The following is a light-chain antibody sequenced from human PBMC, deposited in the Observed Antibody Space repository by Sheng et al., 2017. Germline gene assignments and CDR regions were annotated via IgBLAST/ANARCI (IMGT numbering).Light chain of an antibody. CDR3: QQYNYWPPGT. Sequence: ETLMTQSPATLSVSPGDSATLSCRTSQGVNRHLAWYKQKPGQAPRLLIYGASTRAAGIPARFSGSGSGTEFTLTISSLQSEDFGVYYCQQYNYWPPGTFGQGTKVEIK. V-gene: IGKV3-15*01. J-gene: IGKJ1*01. CDR2: GAS. CDR1: QGVNRH.